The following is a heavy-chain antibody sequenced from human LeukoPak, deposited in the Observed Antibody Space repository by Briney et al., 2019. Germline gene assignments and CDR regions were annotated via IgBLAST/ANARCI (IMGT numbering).Heavy chain of an antibody. CDR2: INHSGST. D-gene: IGHD1-26*01. J-gene: IGHJ4*02. CDR1: GGSFSGYY. CDR3: ARLYSGSYIY. V-gene: IGHV4-34*01. Sequence: MPSETLSLTCAVYGGSFSGYYWSWIRQPPGKGLEWIGEINHSGSTNYNPSLKSRVTISVDTSKNQFSLKLSSVTAADTAVYYCARLYSGSYIYWGQGTLVTVSS.